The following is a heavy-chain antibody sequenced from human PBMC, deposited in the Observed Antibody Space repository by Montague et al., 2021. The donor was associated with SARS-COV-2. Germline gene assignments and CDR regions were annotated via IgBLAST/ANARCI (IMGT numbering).Heavy chain of an antibody. J-gene: IGHJ6*02. CDR2: IYTSGSS. Sequence: TLSLTCTVSGGSVSSGSYYWSWIRQPAGKGLERIGRIYTSGSSNYNPSLKSRVTISVDTSKNQFSLKVSSVTAADTAVYYCARERSADYYDGSGYRSYKYGMDVWGQGTTVTVSS. D-gene: IGHD3-22*01. CDR1: GGSVSSGSYY. V-gene: IGHV4-61*02. CDR3: ARERSADYYDGSGYRSYKYGMDV.